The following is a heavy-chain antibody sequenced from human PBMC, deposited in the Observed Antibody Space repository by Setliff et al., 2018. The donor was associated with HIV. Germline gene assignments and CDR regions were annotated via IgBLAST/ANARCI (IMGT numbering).Heavy chain of an antibody. CDR1: GSTFRTYD. V-gene: IGHV1-8*01. CDR2: MNPNSWNT. J-gene: IGHJ6*02. Sequence: ASVKVPSKASGSTFRTYDINWVRQAPGQGHEWMGWMNPNSWNTGYAPKLHGRVTMTMNTSISTAYMELSSLRSDDTAVYYCASSWSRVPYYGMDVWGQGTTVTVSS. CDR3: ASSWSRVPYYGMDV. D-gene: IGHD6-13*01.